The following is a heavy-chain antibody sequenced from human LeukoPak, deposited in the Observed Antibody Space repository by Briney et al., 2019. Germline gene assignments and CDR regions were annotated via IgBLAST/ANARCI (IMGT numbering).Heavy chain of an antibody. J-gene: IGHJ6*04. Sequence: GESLRLSCAASGFTFSSYEMNWVRQAPGKGLEWVSYISSSGSTIYYADSVKGRFTISRDNAKNSLYLQMNSLRAEDTAVYYCAELGITMIGGVWGKGTTVTVSS. CDR3: AELGITMIGGV. CDR2: ISSSGSTI. V-gene: IGHV3-48*03. CDR1: GFTFSSYE. D-gene: IGHD3-10*02.